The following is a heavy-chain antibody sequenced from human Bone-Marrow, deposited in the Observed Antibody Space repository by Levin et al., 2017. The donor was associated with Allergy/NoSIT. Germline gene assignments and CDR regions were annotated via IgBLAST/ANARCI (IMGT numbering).Heavy chain of an antibody. V-gene: IGHV3-23*01. J-gene: IGHJ4*02. CDR2: ISGSGGST. Sequence: LSLTCAASGFTFSTYVMSWVRQAPGKGLEWVSAISGSGGSTYYADSVKGRFTISRDNSKNTLYLEMNSLRPEDTAFYYCAKGSAASRPYYFDYWGQGTLVTVSS. CDR1: GFTFSTYV. CDR3: AKGSAASRPYYFDY. D-gene: IGHD2-15*01.